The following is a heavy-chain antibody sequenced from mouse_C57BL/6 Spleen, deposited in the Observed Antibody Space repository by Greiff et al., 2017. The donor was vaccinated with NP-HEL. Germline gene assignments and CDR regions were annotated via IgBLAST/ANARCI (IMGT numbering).Heavy chain of an antibody. CDR2: ISNGGGST. D-gene: IGHD2-2*01. J-gene: IGHJ4*01. CDR3: ARPDYYGYMDY. Sequence: EVQLVESGGGLVQPGGSLKLSCAASGFTFSDYYMYWVRQTPEKRLEWVAYISNGGGSTYYPDTVKGRFTISRDNAKNTLYLQMSRLKSEDTAMYYCARPDYYGYMDYWGQGTSVTVSS. CDR1: GFTFSDYY. V-gene: IGHV5-12*01.